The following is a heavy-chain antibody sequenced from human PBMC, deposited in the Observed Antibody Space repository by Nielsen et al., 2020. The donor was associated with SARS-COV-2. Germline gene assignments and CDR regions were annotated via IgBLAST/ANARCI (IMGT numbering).Heavy chain of an antibody. V-gene: IGHV1-2*06. Sequence: ASVKVSCKASGYTFTSYYMHWVRQAPGQGLEWMGRINPNIGGTDYAQKFQGRLTMTRDASISTAYMELSRLRSDDTAVYYCATHPQTTYDTSGVPSKLDYWGQGTLVTVSS. D-gene: IGHD3-22*01. J-gene: IGHJ4*02. CDR3: ATHPQTTYDTSGVPSKLDY. CDR2: INPNIGGT. CDR1: GYTFTSYY.